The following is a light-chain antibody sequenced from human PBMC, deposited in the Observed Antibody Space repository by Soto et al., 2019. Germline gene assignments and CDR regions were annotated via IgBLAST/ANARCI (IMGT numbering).Light chain of an antibody. CDR3: QQYGRSPWT. Sequence: ESVLPQSPGTLSFSPGERATLSCRASQSVTNNYLAWYQQKPSQAPRLLIFGASSRAAGIPDRFSGSGSGTDFTLAIGRLEPEDFAVYFCQQYGRSPWTFGQGTKVDI. J-gene: IGKJ1*01. V-gene: IGKV3-20*01. CDR2: GAS. CDR1: QSVTNNY.